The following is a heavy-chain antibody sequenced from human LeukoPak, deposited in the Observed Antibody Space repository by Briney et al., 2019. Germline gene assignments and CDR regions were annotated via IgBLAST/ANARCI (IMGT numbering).Heavy chain of an antibody. CDR3: ARGIVVVVAATPYYYYMDV. Sequence: SVRVSCKASGGTFSSYAISWVRQAPGQGLEWMGGIIPIFGTANYAQKFQGRVTITADESTSTAYMELSSLRSEDTAVYYCARGIVVVVAATPYYYYMDVWGKGTTVTVSS. CDR1: GGTFSSYA. V-gene: IGHV1-69*01. D-gene: IGHD2-15*01. CDR2: IIPIFGTA. J-gene: IGHJ6*03.